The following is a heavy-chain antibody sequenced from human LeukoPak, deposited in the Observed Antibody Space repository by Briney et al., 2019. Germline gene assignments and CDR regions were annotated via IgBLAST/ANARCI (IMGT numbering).Heavy chain of an antibody. Sequence: PGDPLKISGKVSEYSSTDYLIGWLRKLPDKGLEWMEIIYPSDSDPRYHPSFQGEVTISADKSISTAYLQWSSLKASDTAMYYCATPAPGETSIVGATYAAFDIWGQGTVVTVSS. CDR1: EYSSTDYL. CDR3: ATPAPGETSIVGATYAAFDI. CDR2: IYPSDSDP. J-gene: IGHJ3*02. V-gene: IGHV5-51*01. D-gene: IGHD1-26*01.